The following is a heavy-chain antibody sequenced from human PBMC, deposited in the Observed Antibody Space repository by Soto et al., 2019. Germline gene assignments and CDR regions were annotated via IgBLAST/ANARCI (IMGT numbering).Heavy chain of an antibody. D-gene: IGHD2-2*01. CDR3: AKNQPSWATRAAFDY. Sequence: DAQLLESGGGLVQPGGSLRLSCAASGFTFSNYAMNWVRQAPGKGLEWVSGISGGSGDSTFYADSVKGRFTISRDNSKNTLHLQMNSLRTEDTAVYYCAKNQPSWATRAAFDYWGQGTLVTVSS. CDR1: GFTFSNYA. V-gene: IGHV3-23*01. CDR2: ISGGSGDST. J-gene: IGHJ4*02.